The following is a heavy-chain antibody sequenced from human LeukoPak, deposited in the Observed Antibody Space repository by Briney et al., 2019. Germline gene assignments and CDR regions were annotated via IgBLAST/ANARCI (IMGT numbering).Heavy chain of an antibody. V-gene: IGHV3-23*01. CDR3: ARESENIVVVPAAIADDAFDI. Sequence: GGSLRLSCAASGFTFSSFAMSWVRQAPGKGLEWVSSVTGGGDTSFHADSVKGRFTISRDNSKNTLYLQINSLRVEDTAVYYCARESENIVVVPAAIADDAFDIWGQGTMVTVSS. CDR2: VTGGGDTS. CDR1: GFTFSSFA. D-gene: IGHD2-2*01. J-gene: IGHJ3*02.